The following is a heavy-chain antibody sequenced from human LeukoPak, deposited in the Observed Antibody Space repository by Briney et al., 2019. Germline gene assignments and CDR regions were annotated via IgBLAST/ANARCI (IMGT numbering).Heavy chain of an antibody. J-gene: IGHJ4*02. D-gene: IGHD6-19*01. CDR2: INHSGST. Sequence: PSETLSLTCAVYGGSFSGYYWSWVRQPPGKGLEWIGEINHSGSTNYNPSLKSRVTISVDTSKNQFSLKLSSVTAADTAVYYCARGQALYSSGWSRDYWGQGTLVTVSS. CDR3: ARGQALYSSGWSRDY. CDR1: GGSFSGYY. V-gene: IGHV4-34*01.